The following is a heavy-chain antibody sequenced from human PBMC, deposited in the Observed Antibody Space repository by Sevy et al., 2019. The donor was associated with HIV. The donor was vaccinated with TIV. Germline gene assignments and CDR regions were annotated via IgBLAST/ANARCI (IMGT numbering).Heavy chain of an antibody. D-gene: IGHD1-20*01. CDR3: ARGGSKWNDDYFDY. J-gene: IGHJ4*02. CDR2: IDPKSGGT. Sequence: ASVKVSCKASGYTFSVKYIHWVRQAPGQGLEWVGWIDPKSGGTCYAQKFQGRVSMTRDTSISTAYMELYWLTSDDTAVYYCARGGSKWNDDYFDYWGQGSLVTVSS. CDR1: GYTFSVKY. V-gene: IGHV1-2*02.